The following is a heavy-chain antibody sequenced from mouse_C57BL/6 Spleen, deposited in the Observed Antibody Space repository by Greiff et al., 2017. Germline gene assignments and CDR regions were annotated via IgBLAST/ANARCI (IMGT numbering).Heavy chain of an antibody. J-gene: IGHJ3*01. V-gene: IGHV1-26*01. D-gene: IGHD1-1*01. CDR3: SRNYGSSYHVAY. CDR1: GYTFTDYY. Sequence: VQLQQSGPELVKPGASVKISCKASGYTFTDYYMNWVKQSHGKSLEWIGDINPNNGGTTYNQKFKGKATLTVDKSSSTAYMQRRGLTSEDSSVYYCSRNYGSSYHVAYWGQGTLVTVSA. CDR2: INPNNGGT.